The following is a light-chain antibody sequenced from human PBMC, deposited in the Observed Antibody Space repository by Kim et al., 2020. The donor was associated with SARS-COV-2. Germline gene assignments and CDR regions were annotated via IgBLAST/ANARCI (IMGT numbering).Light chain of an antibody. CDR1: QSVSSN. CDR3: QQYNNWPPWT. CDR2: GAS. J-gene: IGKJ1*01. V-gene: IGKV3-15*01. Sequence: YPGERATLSCRASQSVSSNLAWYQQKPGQAPRLLIYGASTRATGIPARFSGSGSGTEFTLTISSLQSEDFAVYYCQQYNNWPPWTFGQGTKVDIK.